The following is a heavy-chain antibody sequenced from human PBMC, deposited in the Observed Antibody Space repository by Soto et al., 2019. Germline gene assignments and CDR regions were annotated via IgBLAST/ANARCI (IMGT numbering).Heavy chain of an antibody. J-gene: IGHJ4*02. CDR1: GFTFSSYA. CDR3: AKDRGYSDGYDGYFYY. Sequence: EVQLLESGGGLVQPGGSLRLSCAASGFTFSSYAMSWVRQAPGKGLEWVSAISGSGGSTYYADSVKGRFTISGDNSKNALYLQMTSLSAEDTAVYYCAKDRGYSDGYDGYFYYWCQGTLVTVSS. V-gene: IGHV3-23*01. D-gene: IGHD5-18*01. CDR2: ISGSGGST.